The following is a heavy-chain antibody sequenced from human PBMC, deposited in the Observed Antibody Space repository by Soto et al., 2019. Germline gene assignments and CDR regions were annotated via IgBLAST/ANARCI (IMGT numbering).Heavy chain of an antibody. J-gene: IGHJ4*01. CDR1: GFTFTTAW. V-gene: IGHV3-15*07. CDR2: IKSKIDGGTT. D-gene: IGHD3-22*01. CDR3: TTDSHLTMKLVRFDY. Sequence: EVQLVESGGGLVEPGGSLRLSCAASGFTFTTAWINWVRQAPGKGLESVGRIKSKIDGGTTDFAAPVKGRFAISRDDSRNMVYFQMNSLEIEDTAVYYCTTDSHLTMKLVRFDYWGLGTLVTVSS.